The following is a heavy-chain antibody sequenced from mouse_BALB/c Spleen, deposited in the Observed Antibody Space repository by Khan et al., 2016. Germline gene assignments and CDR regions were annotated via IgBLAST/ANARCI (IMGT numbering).Heavy chain of an antibody. CDR1: GYTFSSYW. CDR2: ILPGGGTT. J-gene: IGHJ3*01. Sequence: VQLQESGAELMKPGASVKLSCKATGYTFSSYWIEWVKQRPGHGLEWIGEILPGGGTTYYNDKFQGKAILTVDSSSNTAYMQFSSLTSEDSAVLCCARTRDDGSGPAGIAYWGQGTVVTVSA. V-gene: IGHV1-9*01. CDR3: ARTRDDGSGPAGIAY. D-gene: IGHD1-1*01.